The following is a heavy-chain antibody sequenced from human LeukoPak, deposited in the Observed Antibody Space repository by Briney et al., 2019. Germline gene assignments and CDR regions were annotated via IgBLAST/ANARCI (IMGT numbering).Heavy chain of an antibody. CDR1: GGSISSYY. J-gene: IGHJ4*02. V-gene: IGHV4-59*12. Sequence: SETLSLTCTVSGGSISSYYWSWIRQPPGKGLEWIGYIHYSGSTNYNLSLKSRVTISVDTSKNQFSLKLSSVTAADTAVYYCARLFKPAFEYWGQGTLVTVSS. D-gene: IGHD2-2*01. CDR2: IHYSGST. CDR3: ARLFKPAFEY.